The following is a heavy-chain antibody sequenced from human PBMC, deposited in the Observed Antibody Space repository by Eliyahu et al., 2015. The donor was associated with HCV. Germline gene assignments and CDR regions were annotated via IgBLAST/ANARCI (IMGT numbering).Heavy chain of an antibody. CDR1: GFTFSXXY. Sequence: QVQLVESGGGLVKPGGXLRLSCAASGFTFSXXYMXXXRQAPGKGLEWVSXISSSGSTIYYADSVKGRFTISRDNAKNSLYLQMNSLRAEDTAVYYCARSGSSMITFGGVIALSWGQGTLVTVSS. J-gene: IGHJ4*02. D-gene: IGHD3-16*02. CDR2: ISSSGSTI. V-gene: IGHV3-11*01. CDR3: ARSGSSMITFGGVIALS.